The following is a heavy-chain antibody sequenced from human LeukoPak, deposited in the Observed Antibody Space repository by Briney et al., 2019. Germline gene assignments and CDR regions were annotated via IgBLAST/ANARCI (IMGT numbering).Heavy chain of an antibody. CDR3: ARDMGSFYYGGPPRGMDV. D-gene: IGHD4-23*01. Sequence: SETLSLTCTVSGGSISSYYWSWIRQPPGKGLEWIGYIFYSGSTSYNPSLKSRLIITFDTSKNQFSLKLSSVTAADTAVYYCARDMGSFYYGGPPRGMDVWGQGTTVTVSS. CDR2: IFYSGST. J-gene: IGHJ6*02. V-gene: IGHV4-59*01. CDR1: GGSISSYY.